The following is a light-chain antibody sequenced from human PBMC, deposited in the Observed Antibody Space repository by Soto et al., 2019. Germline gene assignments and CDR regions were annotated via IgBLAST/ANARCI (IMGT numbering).Light chain of an antibody. CDR3: SSYTSSSTYV. J-gene: IGLJ1*01. V-gene: IGLV2-18*02. CDR1: SSDVGSSNG. Sequence: QSVLTQPPSGYGSPGQSVTISCTGTSSDVGSSNGVSWYQQPPGTAPKLMIYDVSNRPSGVPDRFSGSKSGNTASLTISVLQAEDEADYYCSSYTSSSTYVFGTGTKVTV. CDR2: DVS.